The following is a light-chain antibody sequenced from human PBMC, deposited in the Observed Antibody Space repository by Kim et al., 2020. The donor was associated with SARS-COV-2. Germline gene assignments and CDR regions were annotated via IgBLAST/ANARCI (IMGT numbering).Light chain of an antibody. Sequence: DIVLTQSPATLSLSPGERATLSCRASQSASTDLAWYQQKPGQAPRLLIYDASNRATGIPARFSGSGSGTDFTLTISSLEPEDFAVYYCQQRSNWPPYTFGQGTKLEI. CDR2: DAS. CDR1: QSASTD. CDR3: QQRSNWPPYT. J-gene: IGKJ2*01. V-gene: IGKV3-11*01.